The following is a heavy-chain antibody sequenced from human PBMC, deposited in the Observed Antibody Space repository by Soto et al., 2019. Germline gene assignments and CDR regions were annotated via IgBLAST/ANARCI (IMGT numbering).Heavy chain of an antibody. V-gene: IGHV3-48*03. CDR3: ARGSPFLP. CDR2: ISSSGSSI. J-gene: IGHJ4*02. CDR1: GFTFISYE. Sequence: WGSLRLSCAASGFTFISYEINWVRQAPGKGLEWVSYISSSGSSIYYTDSVKGRFTISRDNAKNSLYLQMSSLRDEDTAVYYRARGSPFLPWGQGTLVTVSS.